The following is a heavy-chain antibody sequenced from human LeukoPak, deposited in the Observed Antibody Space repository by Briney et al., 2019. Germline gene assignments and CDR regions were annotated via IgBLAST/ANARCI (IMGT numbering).Heavy chain of an antibody. CDR1: GDSVSSNTAS. CDR2: TYYRSKWYN. CDR3: ARGTLYATGWNFDY. J-gene: IGHJ4*02. D-gene: IGHD2/OR15-2a*01. V-gene: IGHV6-1*01. Sequence: SQTLSLTCAISGDSVSSNTASWNWIRQSPSRGLEWLGRTYYRSKWYNDYALSVKSRITLNPDTSKNQFSLQLNSVTPEDTAVYYCARGTLYATGWNFDYWGQGTLVTVSS.